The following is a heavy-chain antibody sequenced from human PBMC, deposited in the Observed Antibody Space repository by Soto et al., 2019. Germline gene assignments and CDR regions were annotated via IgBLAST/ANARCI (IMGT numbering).Heavy chain of an antibody. Sequence: QVQLVQSGAEVKKPGSSVKVSCKASGGTFSSYTISWVRQAPGQGLEWMGRIIPILGIANYAQKFQGRVTITADKSTSTAYMELSSLRSEDTAVYYCADPRGYSGYDWALGYWGQGTLVTVSS. CDR1: GGTFSSYT. CDR2: IIPILGIA. CDR3: ADPRGYSGYDWALGY. J-gene: IGHJ4*02. D-gene: IGHD5-12*01. V-gene: IGHV1-69*02.